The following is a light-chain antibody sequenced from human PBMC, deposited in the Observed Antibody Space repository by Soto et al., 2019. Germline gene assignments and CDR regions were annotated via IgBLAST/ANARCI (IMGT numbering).Light chain of an antibody. Sequence: EIVLTQSPGTLSLSPGERATLSCRASQSVSSSYLAWYQHKPGQAPRLLIYGASSRATGIPDRFSGSGSGTDFTLTISRLEPEDFAVYYCQQYGSSPHTFGQGTKLDI. CDR2: GAS. CDR3: QQYGSSPHT. V-gene: IGKV3-20*01. J-gene: IGKJ2*01. CDR1: QSVSSSY.